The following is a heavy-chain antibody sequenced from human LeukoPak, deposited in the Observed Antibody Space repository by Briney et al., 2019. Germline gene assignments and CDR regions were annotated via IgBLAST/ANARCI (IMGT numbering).Heavy chain of an antibody. Sequence: ASVKVSCKASGYTFTSYDINWVRQATGQGLEWMGWMNPNSGNTGYAQKFQGRVTMTRNTSISTAYMELSSLRSEDTAVYYCARDLGDILTGSSYYYYYYMDVWGKGTTVTVSS. CDR1: GYTFTSYD. D-gene: IGHD3-9*01. V-gene: IGHV1-8*01. CDR3: ARDLGDILTGSSYYYYYYMDV. J-gene: IGHJ6*03. CDR2: MNPNSGNT.